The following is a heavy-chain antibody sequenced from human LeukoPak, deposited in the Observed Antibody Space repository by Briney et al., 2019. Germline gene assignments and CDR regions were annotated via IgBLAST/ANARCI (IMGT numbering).Heavy chain of an antibody. Sequence: GRSLRLSCAASGFTFDDYAMHLVRRAPGKGLEWVSGISWNSGSIGYADSVKGRFTISRDNAKNSLYLQMNSLRAEDMALYYCAKEYCSGGSGYRGAFDIWGQGTMVTVSS. CDR1: GFTFDDYA. CDR3: AKEYCSGGSGYRGAFDI. CDR2: ISWNSGSI. J-gene: IGHJ3*02. D-gene: IGHD2-15*01. V-gene: IGHV3-9*03.